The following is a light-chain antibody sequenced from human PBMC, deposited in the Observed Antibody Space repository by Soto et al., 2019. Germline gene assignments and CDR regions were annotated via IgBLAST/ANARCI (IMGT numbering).Light chain of an antibody. V-gene: IGLV1-47*01. CDR2: TNN. CDR1: SSNIGSNY. CDR3: AAWDDSLKV. Sequence: QSVLTQPPSASGTPGQRVTISCSGSSSNIGSNYVYWYQQLPGTAPKLLIYTNNQRPSGVPDRFSGSKSGTSAYLAISGLRSEDEADYYCAAWDDSLKVFGGGTKLTVL. J-gene: IGLJ2*01.